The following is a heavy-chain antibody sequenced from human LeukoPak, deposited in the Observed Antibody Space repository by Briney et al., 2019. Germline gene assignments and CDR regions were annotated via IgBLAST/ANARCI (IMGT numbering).Heavy chain of an antibody. V-gene: IGHV4-34*01. CDR1: GGSFSGYY. Sequence: SETLSLTCAVYGGSFSGYYWSWIRQPPGKGLEWIGEINHSGSTNYNPSLKSRVTISVDMSKNKFSLKLSSVTAADTAVYYCTRVPISTTARGYFDYWGQGTLVTVSS. J-gene: IGHJ4*02. CDR2: INHSGST. D-gene: IGHD4-17*01. CDR3: TRVPISTTARGYFDY.